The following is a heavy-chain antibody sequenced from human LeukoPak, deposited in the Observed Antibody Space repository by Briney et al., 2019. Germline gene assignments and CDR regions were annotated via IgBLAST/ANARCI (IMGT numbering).Heavy chain of an antibody. CDR2: INPNDGDT. Sequence: ASVKVSCKASGYTFTDCYMHWVRQAPGQGFEWMGWINPNDGDTDYAQKFQGRVTMTRDTSISTTHMEVSRLRSDDTAVYYCARANFLYCSSTTCLFDYWGQGTLVTVSS. V-gene: IGHV1-2*02. J-gene: IGHJ4*02. D-gene: IGHD2-2*01. CDR3: ARANFLYCSSTTCLFDY. CDR1: GYTFTDCY.